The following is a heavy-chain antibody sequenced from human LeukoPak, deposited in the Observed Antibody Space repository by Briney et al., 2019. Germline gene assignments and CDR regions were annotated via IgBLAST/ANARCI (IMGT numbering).Heavy chain of an antibody. V-gene: IGHV4-59*08. CDR2: IYYNGNT. CDR3: ARVLGDGYSVY. CDR1: GGSISSYY. Sequence: KASETLSLTCTVSGGSISSYYWSWIRQPPGKGLDWIGYIYYNGNTNYNPSLKSRVTISVDTSKNQFSLNLSSVTAADTAVYYCARVLGDGYSVYWGQGTLVTVSS. J-gene: IGHJ4*02. D-gene: IGHD5-24*01.